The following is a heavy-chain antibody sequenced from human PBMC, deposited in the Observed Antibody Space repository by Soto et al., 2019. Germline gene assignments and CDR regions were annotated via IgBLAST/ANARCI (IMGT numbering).Heavy chain of an antibody. Sequence: PGESLKISCKGSGYSFTSYWISWVRQMPGKGLEWMGRIDPSDSYTNYSPSFQGHVTISADKSISTAYLQWSSLKASDTAMYYCARGGVGSSGWYTSWFDPWGQGTLVTVSS. J-gene: IGHJ5*02. CDR2: IDPSDSYT. D-gene: IGHD6-19*01. CDR3: ARGGVGSSGWYTSWFDP. CDR1: GYSFTSYW. V-gene: IGHV5-10-1*01.